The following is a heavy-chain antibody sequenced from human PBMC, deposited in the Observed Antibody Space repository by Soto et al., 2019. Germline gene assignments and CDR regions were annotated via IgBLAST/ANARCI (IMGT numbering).Heavy chain of an antibody. V-gene: IGHV3-30*03. CDR3: AGGWNYFDY. Sequence: QVQLVESGGGVVQPGTSLRLSCAASGFSFRTYGMHWVRQAPGKGLEWVALISYDGSSKYYADSVKGRLTISRDNSKNTCYLKLNSLRAEDTAVYYCAGGWNYFDYWCQGTLVTVSS. D-gene: IGHD6-19*01. J-gene: IGHJ4*02. CDR2: ISYDGSSK. CDR1: GFSFRTYG.